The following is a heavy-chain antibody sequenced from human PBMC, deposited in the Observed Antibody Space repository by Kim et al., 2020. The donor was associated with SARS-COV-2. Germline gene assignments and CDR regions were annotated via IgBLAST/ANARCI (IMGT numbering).Heavy chain of an antibody. V-gene: IGHV3-48*04. CDR3: ARDHYYYDSSGYEGY. CDR1: GFTFSSYS. Sequence: GGSLRLSCAASGFTFSSYSMNWVRQAPGKGLEWVSYISSSSSTIYYADSVKGRFTISRDNAKNSLYLQMNSLRAEDTAVYYCARDHYYYDSSGYEGYWGQGTLVTVSS. J-gene: IGHJ4*02. D-gene: IGHD3-22*01. CDR2: ISSSSSTI.